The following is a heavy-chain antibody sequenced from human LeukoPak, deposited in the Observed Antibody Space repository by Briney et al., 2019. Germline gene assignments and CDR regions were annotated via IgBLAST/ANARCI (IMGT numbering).Heavy chain of an antibody. CDR2: ISGSGDST. J-gene: IGHJ5*02. D-gene: IGHD6-19*01. V-gene: IGHV3-23*01. CDR3: AKDLKSVAGTSNNWFDP. Sequence: GGSLRLSCAASGFTFSSYAMNWVRQAPGKGLEWVSGISGSGDSTYYADSVKGRFTISRDNSKNTLYLQMNSLRAEDTAVYYCAKDLKSVAGTSNNWFDPWGQGTLVTVSS. CDR1: GFTFSSYA.